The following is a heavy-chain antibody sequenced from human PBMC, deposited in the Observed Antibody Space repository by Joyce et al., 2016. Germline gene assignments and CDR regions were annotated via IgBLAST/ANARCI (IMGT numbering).Heavy chain of an antibody. CDR3: SQSSPDGMDV. J-gene: IGHJ6*02. V-gene: IGHV3-49*05. CDR2: IRSKAYGGTT. CDR1: GFSFEDYA. Sequence: EVQLVESGGGLVKPGRSLRLSCVGSGFSFEDYAMNWFRQGAGKGPEWVGFIRSKAYGGTTKYAASGNGRFTMSRGDSKSMASLQMNRLKSEDTGVYYCSQSSPDGMDVWGQGTTVTVSS. D-gene: IGHD2-15*01.